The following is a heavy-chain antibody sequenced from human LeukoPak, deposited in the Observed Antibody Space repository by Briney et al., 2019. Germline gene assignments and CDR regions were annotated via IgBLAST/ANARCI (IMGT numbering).Heavy chain of an antibody. V-gene: IGHV3-74*01. D-gene: IGHD3-3*01. CDR2: INSDGSST. CDR1: GFTFSSYW. Sequence: GSLRLSCAASGFTFSSYWMHWVRQAPGKGLVWVSRINSDGSSTSYADSVKGRFTISRDNAKNTLYLQMNSLRAEDTAAYYCARADRTHDFWTPTYYYGMDVWAKGPRSPSP. CDR3: ARADRTHDFWTPTYYYGMDV. J-gene: IGHJ6*02.